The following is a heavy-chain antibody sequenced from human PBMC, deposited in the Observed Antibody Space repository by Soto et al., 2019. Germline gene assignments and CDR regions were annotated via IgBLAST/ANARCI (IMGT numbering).Heavy chain of an antibody. J-gene: IGHJ5*02. V-gene: IGHV4-34*01. CDR1: GESLSDHY. Sequence: QVQLQQWGAGLLKPSETLSLICAVSGESLSDHYWSWIRQSPGKGLEWIGDINQYGTTNYNPYLKSRVTLSADTSKNQFFLRLASVTAADTAIYYCARGAHISGVTRCFAPCGQGTLVTVSS. D-gene: IGHD1-20*01. CDR2: INQYGTT. CDR3: ARGAHISGVTRCFAP.